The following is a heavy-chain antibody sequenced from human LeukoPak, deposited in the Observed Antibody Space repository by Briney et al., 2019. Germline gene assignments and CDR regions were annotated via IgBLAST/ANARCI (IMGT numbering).Heavy chain of an antibody. Sequence: PSETLSLTCAVSGGSITTYWWSWIRQPPGKGLEWLAYMFYTGSTNYNPSLKSRVTISVDTSKNQVSLKLSSVTAADTAVYYCARHYSIAGGRLSGYWLDPWGQGALVTVSS. D-gene: IGHD3-16*01. V-gene: IGHV4-59*08. CDR3: ARHYSIAGGRLSGYWLDP. CDR2: MFYTGST. J-gene: IGHJ5*02. CDR1: GGSITTYW.